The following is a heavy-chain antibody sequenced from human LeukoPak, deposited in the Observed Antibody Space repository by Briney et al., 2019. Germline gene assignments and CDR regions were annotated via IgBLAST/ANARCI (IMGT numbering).Heavy chain of an antibody. CDR3: ARHGRGSPRDYYYYFMDV. CDR1: GFTVSNNY. V-gene: IGHV4-59*05. J-gene: IGHJ6*03. CDR2: IFYSGST. Sequence: GSLRLSCAASGFTVSNNYMSWVRQAPGKGLEWIATIFYSGSTYYNPSLNSRVTISVDTSKNQFSLKLSSVTAADTAVYYCARHGRGSPRDYYYYFMDVWGKGTTVTVSS.